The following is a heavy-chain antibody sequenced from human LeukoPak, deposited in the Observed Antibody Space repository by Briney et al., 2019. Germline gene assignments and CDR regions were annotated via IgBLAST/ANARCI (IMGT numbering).Heavy chain of an antibody. CDR1: GFTFSSYA. CDR2: ISGSGGST. J-gene: IGHJ4*02. V-gene: IGHV3-23*01. CDR3: AKESYGMSSGWGSYDSMRFFDY. D-gene: IGHD3-16*01. Sequence: PGGSLRLSCAASGFTFSSYAMSWVRQAPGKGLEWVSAISGSGGSTYYADSVKGRFIISRDNSKNTLYLQMNSLRAEDTAVYYCAKESYGMSSGWGSYDSMRFFDYWGQGTLVTVSS.